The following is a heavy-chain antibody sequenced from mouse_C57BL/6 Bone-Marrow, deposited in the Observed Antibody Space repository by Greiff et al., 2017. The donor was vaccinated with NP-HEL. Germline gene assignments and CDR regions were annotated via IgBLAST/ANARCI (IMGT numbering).Heavy chain of an antibody. CDR1: GYTFTSYW. V-gene: IGHV1-53*01. Sequence: QVQLQQPGTELVKPGASVKLSCKASGYTFTSYWMHWVKQRPGQGLEWIGNINPSNGGTNYNEKFKSKATLTVDKSSSPAYLQLSSLTSEDSAFYYCARESITTVVAVEYWGQGTTLTVAS. CDR3: ARESITTVVAVEY. CDR2: INPSNGGT. D-gene: IGHD1-1*01. J-gene: IGHJ2*01.